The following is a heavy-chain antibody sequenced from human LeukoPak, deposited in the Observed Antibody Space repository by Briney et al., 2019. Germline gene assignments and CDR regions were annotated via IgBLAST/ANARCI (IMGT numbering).Heavy chain of an antibody. CDR1: GYTFTSYG. V-gene: IGHV1-18*01. CDR2: ISAYNGNT. D-gene: IGHD4-23*01. J-gene: IGHJ4*02. Sequence: ASVKVSCKASGYTFTSYGISWVRQAPGQGLEWMGWISAYNGNTNNAQKLQGRVTMTTDTSTSTAYMELRSLRSDDTAVYYCARDHGGNSGYYFDYWGQGTLVTVSS. CDR3: ARDHGGNSGYYFDY.